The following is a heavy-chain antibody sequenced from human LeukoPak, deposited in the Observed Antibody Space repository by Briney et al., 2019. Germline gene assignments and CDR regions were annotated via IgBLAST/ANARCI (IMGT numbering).Heavy chain of an antibody. CDR1: GFTSSSYG. D-gene: IGHD6-25*01. V-gene: IGHV3-30*03. Sequence: GGSLRLSCAASGFTSSSYGMHWVRQAPGKGLEWVAVISYDGSNKYYADSVKGRFTISRDNSKNTLYLQMNSLRADDTAVYYCARFAAGGSYYYYMDVWGKGTTVTVSS. CDR3: ARFAAGGSYYYYMDV. J-gene: IGHJ6*03. CDR2: ISYDGSNK.